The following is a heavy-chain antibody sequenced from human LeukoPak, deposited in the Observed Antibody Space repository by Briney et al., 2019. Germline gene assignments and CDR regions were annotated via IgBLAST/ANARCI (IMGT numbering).Heavy chain of an antibody. CDR2: ISSSGSTI. Sequence: GGSLRLSCAASGFTFSSYEMNWVRQAPGKGLEWVSYISSSGSTIYYADSVKGRFTISRDNSKNTLYLQMNSLRAEDTAVYYCAKEEYYYDSSSGFDYWGQGTLVTVSS. CDR1: GFTFSSYE. D-gene: IGHD3-22*01. CDR3: AKEEYYYDSSSGFDY. J-gene: IGHJ4*02. V-gene: IGHV3-48*03.